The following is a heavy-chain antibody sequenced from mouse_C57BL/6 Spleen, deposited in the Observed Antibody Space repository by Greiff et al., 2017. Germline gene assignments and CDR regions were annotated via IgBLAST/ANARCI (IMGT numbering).Heavy chain of an antibody. Sequence: VQLQQSGAELVRPGASVKLSCTASGFNIKDDYMHWVKQRPEQGLEWIGWIDPENGDTEYASKFQGKATITADTSSNTAYLQLSSLTSEDTAVYYCTTYSGYSYWGQGATLTVPS. D-gene: IGHD3-2*02. CDR2: IDPENGDT. V-gene: IGHV14-4*01. CDR3: TTYSGYSY. CDR1: GFNIKDDY. J-gene: IGHJ2*01.